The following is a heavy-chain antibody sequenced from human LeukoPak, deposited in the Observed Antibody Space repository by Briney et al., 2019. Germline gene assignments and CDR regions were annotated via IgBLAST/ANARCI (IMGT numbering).Heavy chain of an antibody. Sequence: PGGSLRLSCAASGFTFSSYEMNWVRQAPGKGLEWVSYISSSRSTIYYADSVKGRFTISRDNAETSLYLQMNSLRAEDTAVYYCMGAGRITMVRGVMNGMDVWGKGTTVTVSS. CDR3: MGAGRITMVRGVMNGMDV. V-gene: IGHV3-48*03. CDR2: ISSSRSTI. D-gene: IGHD3-10*01. CDR1: GFTFSSYE. J-gene: IGHJ6*04.